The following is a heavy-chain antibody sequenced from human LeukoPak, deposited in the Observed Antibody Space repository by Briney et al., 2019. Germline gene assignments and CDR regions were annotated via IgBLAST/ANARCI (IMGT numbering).Heavy chain of an antibody. Sequence: PSETLSLTCTVSGGSISSSSYYWGWIRLPPGKGLEWIGSIYYSGSTYYNPSLKSRVTISVDTSKNQFSLKLSSVTAADTAVYYCARQNMYSSSYFDYWGQGTLVTVSS. D-gene: IGHD6-6*01. CDR1: GGSISSSSYY. V-gene: IGHV4-39*01. CDR2: IYYSGST. J-gene: IGHJ4*02. CDR3: ARQNMYSSSYFDY.